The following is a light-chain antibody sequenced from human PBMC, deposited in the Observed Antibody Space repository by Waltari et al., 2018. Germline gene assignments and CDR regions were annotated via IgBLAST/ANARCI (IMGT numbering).Light chain of an antibody. CDR2: DVT. CDR3: CSYAGSSIEV. J-gene: IGLJ2*01. V-gene: IGLV2-14*03. Sequence: QSALTQPASVSGSPGQSITISCTGTSSDVGGYNYVSAYQQSPGKAPKLVIHDVTRRPSGTSDRFSCSKSGNTASLIISGLQTDDEADYYCCSYAGSSIEVFGGGTKVTVL. CDR1: SSDVGGYNY.